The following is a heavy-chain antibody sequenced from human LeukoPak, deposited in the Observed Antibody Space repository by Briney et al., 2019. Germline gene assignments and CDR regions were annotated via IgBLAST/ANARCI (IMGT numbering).Heavy chain of an antibody. CDR2: IYYSGST. Sequence: KPSETLSLTCTVSGGSISSYYWSWIRQPPGKGLERIGYIYYSGSTNYNPSLKSRVTISVDTSKNQFSLKLSSVTAADTAVYYCARAHSSGYFPFDYWGQGTLVTVSS. J-gene: IGHJ4*02. CDR1: GGSISSYY. CDR3: ARAHSSGYFPFDY. V-gene: IGHV4-59*01. D-gene: IGHD3-22*01.